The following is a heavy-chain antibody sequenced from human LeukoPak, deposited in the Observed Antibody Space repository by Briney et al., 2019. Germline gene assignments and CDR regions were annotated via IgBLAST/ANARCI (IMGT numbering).Heavy chain of an antibody. J-gene: IGHJ4*02. CDR1: GFTFSSYA. CDR3: AKTGYCGTTSCYGGIDY. Sequence: PGGSLRLSCAASGFTFSSYAMSWARQAPGKGLEWVSAISGSGGSTDYADSVKGRFTISRDNSKNTLYLQMNSLRAEDTAVYYCAKTGYCGTTSCYGGIDYWGQGTPVAASS. D-gene: IGHD2-2*03. CDR2: ISGSGGST. V-gene: IGHV3-23*01.